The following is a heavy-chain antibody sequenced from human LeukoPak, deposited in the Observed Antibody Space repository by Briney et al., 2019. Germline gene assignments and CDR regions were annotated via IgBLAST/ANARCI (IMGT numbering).Heavy chain of an antibody. CDR3: ARHEGSRSYQLPSDFDY. D-gene: IGHD2-2*01. CDR1: GGSISSSSYY. CDR2: IYYSGST. J-gene: IGHJ4*02. Sequence: SETLSLTCTVSGGSISSSSYYWGWIRQPPGKGLEWIGSIYYSGSTFYNPSLKSRVTISVDTSKNQFSLKLSSVTAADTAVYYCARHEGSRSYQLPSDFDYWGQGTLVTVSS. V-gene: IGHV4-39*01.